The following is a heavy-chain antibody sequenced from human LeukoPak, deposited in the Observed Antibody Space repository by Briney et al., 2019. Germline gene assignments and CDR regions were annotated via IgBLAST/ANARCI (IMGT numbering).Heavy chain of an antibody. Sequence: GGSLRLSCAASGFTFDDYAMNWVRQAPGKGLEWVSSISWNSGSIGYADSVRGRLTVSRDNAKNSLYLQMNSLRPEDTAWYYGAKETYSYDMGLYSLDFWGKGPLVTASS. CDR1: GFTFDDYA. V-gene: IGHV3-9*01. CDR3: AKETYSYDMGLYSLDF. D-gene: IGHD3-22*01. J-gene: IGHJ4*02. CDR2: ISWNSGSI.